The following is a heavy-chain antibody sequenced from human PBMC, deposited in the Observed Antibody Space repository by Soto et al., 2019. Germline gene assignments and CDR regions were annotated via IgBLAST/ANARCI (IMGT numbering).Heavy chain of an antibody. J-gene: IGHJ6*02. V-gene: IGHV1-69*13. CDR3: ARDRMVRGVTTRDYYYYGMDV. Sequence: GASVKVSCKASGGTFSSYAISWVRQAPGQGLEWMGGIIPIFGTANYAQKFQGRVTITADESTSTAYVELSSLRSEDTAVYYCARDRMVRGVTTRDYYYYGMDVWGQGTTVTVSS. CDR1: GGTFSSYA. D-gene: IGHD3-10*01. CDR2: IIPIFGTA.